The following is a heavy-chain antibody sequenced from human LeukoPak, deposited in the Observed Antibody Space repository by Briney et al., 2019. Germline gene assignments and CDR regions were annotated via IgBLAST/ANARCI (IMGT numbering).Heavy chain of an antibody. Sequence: PGGSLRLSCAASGVTFSSYSMNWVRQAPWKGLEWVSSISSSSSYIYYADSVKGRFTISRDNAKNSLYLQMNSLRAEDTAVYYCARDLSGSYYSTRSFYYWGQGTLVTVSS. V-gene: IGHV3-21*01. D-gene: IGHD1-26*01. CDR3: ARDLSGSYYSTRSFYY. J-gene: IGHJ4*02. CDR2: ISSSSSYI. CDR1: GVTFSSYS.